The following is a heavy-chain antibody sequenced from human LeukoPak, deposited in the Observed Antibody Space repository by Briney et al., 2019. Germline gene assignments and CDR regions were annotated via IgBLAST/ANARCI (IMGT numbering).Heavy chain of an antibody. CDR2: INPSGGSP. Sequence: ASVKVSCKASGYTFTNYYMHWVRQAPGQGLQWMGIINPSGGSPSYAQRFQGRVTMTRDTSTSTVYMELSSLRSEGTAVYYCARDVRSSRWYYHGMDVWGQGTTVTVSS. V-gene: IGHV1-46*01. J-gene: IGHJ6*02. D-gene: IGHD6-13*01. CDR1: GYTFTNYY. CDR3: ARDVRSSRWYYHGMDV.